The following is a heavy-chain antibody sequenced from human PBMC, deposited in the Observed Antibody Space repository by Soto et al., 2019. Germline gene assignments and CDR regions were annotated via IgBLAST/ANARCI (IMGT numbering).Heavy chain of an antibody. CDR2: INNSGST. CDR1: GGSISSYH. J-gene: IGHJ3*01. D-gene: IGHD3-10*01. V-gene: IGHV4-59*08. CDR3: ARTPGSLDV. Sequence: QVQLQESGPGLVKPSETLSLTCTVSGGSISSYHWSWIRQPPGKGLEWIGFINNSGSTYYNPSLMSRGTMSVDTSKNQFSLKVTSVTAADTAVYYCARTPGSLDVWGQGTMVTVSS.